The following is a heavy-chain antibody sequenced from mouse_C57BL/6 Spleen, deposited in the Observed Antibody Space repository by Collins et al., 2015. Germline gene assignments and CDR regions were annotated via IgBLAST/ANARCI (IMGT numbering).Heavy chain of an antibody. D-gene: IGHD3-2*01. V-gene: IGHV1-53*01. CDR2: IYPSNGAT. J-gene: IGHJ3*01. CDR1: GYTFTSYW. Sequence: QVQLQQPGTELVKPGASVKLSCKASGYTFTSYWMHWVKQRPGQGLDWIGKIYPSNGATDYNEKFKSKATLTVDKSSSTAYMQLSSPTSEDSAVYYCSSRQLAYWGQGTLVTVSA. CDR3: SSRQLAY.